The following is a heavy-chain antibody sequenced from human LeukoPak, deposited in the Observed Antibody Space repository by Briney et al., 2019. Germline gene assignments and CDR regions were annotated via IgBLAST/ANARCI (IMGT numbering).Heavy chain of an antibody. V-gene: IGHV3-48*02. D-gene: IGHD6-19*01. CDR2: ISSSSSTI. J-gene: IGHJ4*02. CDR3: ATLAVTAE. CDR1: QSTFSYYS. Sequence: GGSLRLSCVASQSTFSYYSMNWVRQAPGKGLEWVSYISSSSSTIYYADSVKGRFTISRDNAKNSLYLQLNSLRDEDTAVYFCATLAVTAEWGQGTLVTVSS.